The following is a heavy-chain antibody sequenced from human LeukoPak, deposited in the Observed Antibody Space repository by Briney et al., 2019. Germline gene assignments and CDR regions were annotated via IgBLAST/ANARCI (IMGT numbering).Heavy chain of an antibody. Sequence: SETLSLTCTVSGGSISSYFWSWIRQPAGKGLEWIGRYYNSGSTNYNPSLKSRVTMSVDTSKNQFYLKLSSMTAADTAVYCCATVRGAVSYWGQGTLVTVSS. J-gene: IGHJ4*02. CDR1: GGSISSYF. V-gene: IGHV4-4*07. CDR3: ATVRGAVSY. D-gene: IGHD3-10*01. CDR2: YYNSGST.